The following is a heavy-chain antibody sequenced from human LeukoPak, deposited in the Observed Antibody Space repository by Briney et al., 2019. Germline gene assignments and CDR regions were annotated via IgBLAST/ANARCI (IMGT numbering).Heavy chain of an antibody. CDR3: ARAVYWYPTAQTSYYYYMDV. CDR1: GYSFTSYW. V-gene: IGHV5-51*01. Sequence: GESLKISCKGSGYSFTSYWISWVRKMPGKGLEWMGIIYPGDSDTRYSPSFQGQVTISADKSISTAYLQWSSLKASDTAMYYCARAVYWYPTAQTSYYYYMDVWGKGTTVTVSS. CDR2: IYPGDSDT. J-gene: IGHJ6*03. D-gene: IGHD2-8*02.